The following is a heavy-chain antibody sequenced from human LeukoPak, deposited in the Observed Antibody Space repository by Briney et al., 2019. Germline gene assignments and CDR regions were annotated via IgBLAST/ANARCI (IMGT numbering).Heavy chain of an antibody. V-gene: IGHV4-31*03. J-gene: IGHJ5*02. CDR3: ARDVGFCSGGSCYPYNWFDP. Sequence: PSETLSLTCTVSGGSITNDNYFWSWIRQHPGKGLEWIRYIYYSGNTYYNPSLKSRVTMSVDTSKNQFSLKLSSMTAADTAVYHCARDVGFCSGGSCYPYNWFDPWGQGTLVTVSS. CDR1: GGSITNDNYF. D-gene: IGHD2-15*01. CDR2: IYYSGNT.